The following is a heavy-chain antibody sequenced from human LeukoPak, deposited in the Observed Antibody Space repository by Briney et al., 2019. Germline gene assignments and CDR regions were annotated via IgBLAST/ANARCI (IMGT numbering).Heavy chain of an antibody. V-gene: IGHV3-9*01. J-gene: IGHJ4*02. CDR1: GFTFDDYA. CDR3: VRDRGGVSFDF. D-gene: IGHD3-16*01. Sequence: PGRSLRLSCAASGFTFDDYAMHWVRHAPGKGLEWVSGISWNSGSIGYADSVKGRFTISRDNAKSSLYLQMNSLRAEDTAVYYCVRDRGGVSFDFWGQGTLVTVSS. CDR2: ISWNSGSI.